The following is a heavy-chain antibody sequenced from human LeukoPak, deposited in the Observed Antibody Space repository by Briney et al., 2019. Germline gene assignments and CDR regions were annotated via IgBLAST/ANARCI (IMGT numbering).Heavy chain of an antibody. J-gene: IGHJ4*02. CDR3: ARAMRSGYDY. V-gene: IGHV3-48*02. Sequence: GRTLRLSCAASGFTFSSHGINWHRHAPVNRLDQESYLSSSSDSIYYADSVKGRFTISRDNAENSLYLQMNSLRDEDTAVYYCARAMRSGYDYWGQGTLVTVSS. CDR1: GFTFSSHG. CDR2: LSSSSDSI. D-gene: IGHD5-12*01.